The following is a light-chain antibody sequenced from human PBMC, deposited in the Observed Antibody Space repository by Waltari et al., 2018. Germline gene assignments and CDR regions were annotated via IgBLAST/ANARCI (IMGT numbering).Light chain of an antibody. V-gene: IGKV3-20*01. J-gene: IGKJ2*01. Sequence: EIVLTQSPGTLSLSPGDIATLSCRASQSVSSSYLAWYQQKPGQAPRLLIYGASSRATGIPDRFSGSGSGTDFTLTISRLEPEDFAVYYCQQYGSSPRTFGQGTKLEIK. CDR1: QSVSSSY. CDR2: GAS. CDR3: QQYGSSPRT.